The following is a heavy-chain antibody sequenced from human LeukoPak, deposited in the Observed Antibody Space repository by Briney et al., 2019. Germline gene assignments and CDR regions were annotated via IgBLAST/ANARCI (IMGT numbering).Heavy chain of an antibody. Sequence: GGSLRLSCAASGFTFSSYEMNWVRQAPGKGLVWVSRINSDGSSTKCADSVKGRFTISRDNAKNTLYLQMNSLRAEDTAVYYCAALDHGHDYWGQGTLVTVSS. J-gene: IGHJ4*02. CDR3: AALDHGHDY. CDR1: GFTFSSYE. CDR2: INSDGSST. V-gene: IGHV3-74*03.